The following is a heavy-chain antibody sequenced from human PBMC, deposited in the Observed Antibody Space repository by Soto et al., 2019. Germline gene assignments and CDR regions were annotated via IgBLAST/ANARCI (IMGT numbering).Heavy chain of an antibody. D-gene: IGHD1-1*01. CDR1: GDSISSADYY. CDR3: ARDLWVEPELYYYGMDV. J-gene: IGHJ6*02. V-gene: IGHV4-30-4*01. Sequence: QVQLQESGPGLVRPSQTLSLTCTVSGDSISSADYYWSWIRQTPGKGLEWIGHIFYSGTTYYNPSLKSRLTISVDTSKIHFYLRLTSVTAADTAVYYCARDLWVEPELYYYGMDVWGQGTTVTVSS. CDR2: IFYSGTT.